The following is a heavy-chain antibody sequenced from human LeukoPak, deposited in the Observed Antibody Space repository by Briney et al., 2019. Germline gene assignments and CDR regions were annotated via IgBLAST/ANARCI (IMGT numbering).Heavy chain of an antibody. Sequence: ASVKVSCKASGYTFISYYMHWVRQAPGQGLQWMGIINPSGGTTSYGQKFQGRVTMTRDTSTSTVYMEVSSLRYEDTAVYYCARAPGPDVLDIWGQGTMVTVSS. CDR3: ARAPGPDVLDI. J-gene: IGHJ3*02. CDR1: GYTFISYY. CDR2: INPSGGTT. V-gene: IGHV1-46*01.